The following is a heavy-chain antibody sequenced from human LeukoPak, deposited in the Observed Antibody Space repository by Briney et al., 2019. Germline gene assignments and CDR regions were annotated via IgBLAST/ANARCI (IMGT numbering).Heavy chain of an antibody. CDR2: ISGSGEST. Sequence: LSGGSLILSCAAPGFTFSSYAMSWVRQAPGKGLEWVSAISGSGESTYYADSVKGRFTISRDNSKNTLYLQMSSLRAEDTAVYYCAKFTGSGNYYSSEYFQQWGQGALVTVSS. CDR1: GFTFSSYA. CDR3: AKFTGSGNYYSSEYFQQ. V-gene: IGHV3-23*01. J-gene: IGHJ1*01. D-gene: IGHD1-26*01.